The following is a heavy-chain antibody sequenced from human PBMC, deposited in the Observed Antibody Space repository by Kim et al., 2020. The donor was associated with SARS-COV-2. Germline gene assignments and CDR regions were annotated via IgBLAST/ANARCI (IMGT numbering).Heavy chain of an antibody. CDR3: ARDGGGYSGSSRQS. CDR1: GGSISSHY. D-gene: IGHD6-6*01. CDR2: MYYSGST. J-gene: IGHJ4*02. V-gene: IGHV4-59*11. Sequence: SETLSLTCTVSGGSISSHYWSWVRQPPGKGLEWIGYMYYSGSTKYNPSLKSRVTISVDTSKNQFSLKLRSVTAADTAVYYCARDGGGYSGSSRQSWGQGTLVTVSS.